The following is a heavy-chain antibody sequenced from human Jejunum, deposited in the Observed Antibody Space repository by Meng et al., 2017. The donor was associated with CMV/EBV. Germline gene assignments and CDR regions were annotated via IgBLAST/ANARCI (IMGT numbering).Heavy chain of an antibody. V-gene: IGHV3-21*01. CDR1: FPFNKFP. J-gene: IGHJ5*02. CDR3: AREAGGGHSASDWFDP. CDR2: ISSNSHYI. D-gene: IGHD2-21*02. Sequence: FPFNKFPLTWVRQAPGKGLEWVSSISSNSHYIYYADSLKGRFTISRDNAQNSLYLQMNSLRAEDTAVYYCAREAGGGHSASDWFDPWGQGTLVTVSS.